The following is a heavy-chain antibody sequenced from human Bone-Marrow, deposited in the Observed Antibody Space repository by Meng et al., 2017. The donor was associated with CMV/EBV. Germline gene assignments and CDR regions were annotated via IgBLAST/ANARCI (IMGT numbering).Heavy chain of an antibody. J-gene: IGHJ4*02. D-gene: IGHD3-3*01. CDR1: GGSVSSGSYY. CDR3: ARRKLDFWSGYRRTFGYYFDY. CDR2: IYYSGST. Sequence: SETLSLTCTVSGGSVSSGSYYWSWIRQPPGKGLEWIGYIYYSGSTNYNPSLKSRVTISVDTTKNQFSLKLNSVTAADTAVYYCARRKLDFWSGYRRTFGYYFDYWGQGTRVTGSS. V-gene: IGHV4-61*01.